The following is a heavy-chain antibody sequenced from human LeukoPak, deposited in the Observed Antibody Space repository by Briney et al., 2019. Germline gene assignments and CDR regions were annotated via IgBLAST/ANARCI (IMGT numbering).Heavy chain of an antibody. Sequence: SETLSLTCTVSGGSISSYYWSWFRQPPGKGLEWIGYIYYSGSTNYNPSLKSRVTISVDMSKNQFSLKLSSVPAADTAVYYCARVRSDSSGYYADAFDIWGQGTMVTVSS. J-gene: IGHJ3*02. CDR3: ARVRSDSSGYYADAFDI. V-gene: IGHV4-59*01. CDR1: GGSISSYY. CDR2: IYYSGST. D-gene: IGHD3-22*01.